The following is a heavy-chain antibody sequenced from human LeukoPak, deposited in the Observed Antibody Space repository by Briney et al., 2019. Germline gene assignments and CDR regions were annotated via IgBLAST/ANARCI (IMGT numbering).Heavy chain of an antibody. CDR1: GFSFSDAW. CDR3: ARGAVGATTVHYYYMDV. J-gene: IGHJ6*03. V-gene: IGHV3-72*01. D-gene: IGHD1-26*01. Sequence: GGSLRLSCAASGFSFSDAWMSWVRQAPGKGLEWVGRTRNKANSYTTEYAASVKGRFTISRDDSKNSLYLQMNSLKTEDTAVYYCARGAVGATTVHYYYMDVWGKGTTVTVSS. CDR2: TRNKANSYTT.